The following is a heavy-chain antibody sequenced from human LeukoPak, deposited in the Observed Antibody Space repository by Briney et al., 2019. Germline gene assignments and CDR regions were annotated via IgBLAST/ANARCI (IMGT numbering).Heavy chain of an antibody. J-gene: IGHJ6*03. Sequence: ASVKVSCKASGCTFTSYAMHWVRQAPGQRLEWMGWINAGNGNTKYSQEFQGRVTITGDTSASTAYMELSSLRSEDMAIYYCARDQRRLWFGELLDYYMDVWGKGTTVTVSS. CDR3: ARDQRRLWFGELLDYYMDV. CDR1: GCTFTSYA. CDR2: INAGNGNT. V-gene: IGHV1-3*03. D-gene: IGHD3-10*01.